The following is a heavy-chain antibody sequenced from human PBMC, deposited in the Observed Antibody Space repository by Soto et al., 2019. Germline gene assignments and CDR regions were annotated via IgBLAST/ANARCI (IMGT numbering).Heavy chain of an antibody. CDR1: GGAIRSYY. D-gene: IGHD5-18*01. J-gene: IGHJ4*02. V-gene: IGHV4-59*01. CDR2: IYYSGST. Sequence: SETLSLTCPVSGGAIRSYYWGWIRQPPGKGLEWIGYIYYSGSTDYNPSLKSRVTISVDTSKNQFSLKLRSVTAADTAVYYCARDSYNFDDWGQGILVTVSS. CDR3: ARDSYNFDD.